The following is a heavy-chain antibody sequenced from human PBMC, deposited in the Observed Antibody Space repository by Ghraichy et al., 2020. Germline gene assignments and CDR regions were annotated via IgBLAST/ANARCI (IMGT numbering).Heavy chain of an antibody. J-gene: IGHJ5*02. CDR1: GLTFSSYW. Sequence: GGSLRLSCAASGLTFSSYWMSWVRQAPGKGLEWMANIKGEGSEEYSVDSVKGRSTISRDNAKNSLYLQMNSPRAEDTAVYYCAKTKYDVWGSYPSGSWGRGTLLTVSS. V-gene: IGHV3-7*01. D-gene: IGHD3-16*01. CDR2: IKGEGSEE. CDR3: AKTKYDVWGSYPSGS.